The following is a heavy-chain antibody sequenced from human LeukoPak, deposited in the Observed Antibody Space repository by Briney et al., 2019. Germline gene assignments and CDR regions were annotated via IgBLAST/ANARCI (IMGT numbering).Heavy chain of an antibody. CDR3: ARGARRTYPVPDRYYFDY. Sequence: GGSLRLSCAASGFTFSSYAMHWVRQAPGKGLEWVAVISYDGSNKYYADSVKGRFTISRDNSKNTLYLQMNSLRAEDTAVYYCARGARRTYPVPDRYYFDYWGQGTLVTVSS. D-gene: IGHD2-2*01. CDR1: GFTFSSYA. J-gene: IGHJ4*02. CDR2: ISYDGSNK. V-gene: IGHV3-30*04.